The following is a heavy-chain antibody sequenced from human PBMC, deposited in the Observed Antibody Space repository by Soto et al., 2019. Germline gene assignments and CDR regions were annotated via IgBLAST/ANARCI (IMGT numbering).Heavy chain of an antibody. J-gene: IGHJ4*02. CDR3: TRSPETPTLYRRALPYFFDS. D-gene: IGHD3-16*02. CDR1: GGSISRGGSY. CDR2: IYYSGSF. V-gene: IGHV4-31*03. Sequence: QVQLQESGPGLVKPSQTLSLTCSVSGGSISRGGSYWSWIRQRPGKGLEWIGYIYYSGSFYYTPSLKGRIMIKPDPSKNQFSLKLSSVTAADTAVYYYTRSPETPTLYRRALPYFFDSWGQGSLVTVSS.